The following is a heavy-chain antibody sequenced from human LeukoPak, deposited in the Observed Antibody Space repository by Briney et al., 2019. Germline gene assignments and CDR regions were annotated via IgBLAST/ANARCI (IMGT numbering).Heavy chain of an antibody. V-gene: IGHV3-11*01. CDR1: GFTFSDSF. Sequence: PGGSLRLSCEASGFTFSDSFMSWLRQAPGKGLAWIAYISSRSRTTHYADSVKGRFTISRDNAKSSLFLQMDSLRAEDTAVYYCARHSQQLVFSPFDYWGQGSVVTVSS. CDR2: ISSRSRTT. D-gene: IGHD6-6*01. CDR3: ARHSQQLVFSPFDY. J-gene: IGHJ4*02.